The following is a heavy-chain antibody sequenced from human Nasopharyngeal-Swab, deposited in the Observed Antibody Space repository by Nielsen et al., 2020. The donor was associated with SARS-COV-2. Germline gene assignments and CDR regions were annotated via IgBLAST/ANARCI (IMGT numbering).Heavy chain of an antibody. V-gene: IGHV3-30-3*01. CDR2: ISYDGTNK. D-gene: IGHD1-20*01. Sequence: GGSLRLSCSASGFTFSSYAMHWVCQSPGKGLEWVALISYDGTNKDYADSVKGRFTLSRDNSINTLYLQMNSLRPEDTALYYCVRDYNWRLDYWGQGTLVTVSS. CDR3: VRDYNWRLDY. CDR1: GFTFSSYA. J-gene: IGHJ4*02.